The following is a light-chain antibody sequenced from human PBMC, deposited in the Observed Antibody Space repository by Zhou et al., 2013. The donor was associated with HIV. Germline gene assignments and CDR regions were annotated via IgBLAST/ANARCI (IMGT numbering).Light chain of an antibody. V-gene: IGKV1-39*01. J-gene: IGKJ1*01. CDR3: QQYGTYPWS. CDR2: AAS. Sequence: DIQMTQSPSSLSASVGDRVTITCRASQSISNYLNWYQHKPGKAPKLLIYAASSLQSGVPSRFSGSGSGTDFTLTISSLQPDDFATYYCQQYGTYPWSFGQGTKVEIK. CDR1: QSISNY.